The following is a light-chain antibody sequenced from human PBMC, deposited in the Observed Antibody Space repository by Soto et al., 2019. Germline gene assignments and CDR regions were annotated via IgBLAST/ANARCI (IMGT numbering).Light chain of an antibody. V-gene: IGLV1-44*01. Sequence: QSVLTQPPSASGTPGQRVTISCSGSSSNIGSNTVNWYQQLPGTAPKLLIYGNNQRPSGVPDRFSGSKSGTSASLAISGLHSEDEADYYCAAWDDSLNGVFGGGTQLTVL. CDR3: AAWDDSLNGV. J-gene: IGLJ2*01. CDR2: GNN. CDR1: SSNIGSNT.